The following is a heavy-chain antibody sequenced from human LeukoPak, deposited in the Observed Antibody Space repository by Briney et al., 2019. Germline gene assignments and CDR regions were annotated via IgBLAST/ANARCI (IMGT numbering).Heavy chain of an antibody. CDR2: IYYSGST. J-gene: IGHJ4*02. CDR1: GGSISSYY. D-gene: IGHD6-6*01. Sequence: SETLSLTCTVSGGSISSYYWSWIRQPPGKGLEWIGYIYYSGSTNYNPSLKSRVTISVDTSKNQFSLKLSSVTAADTAVYYCARDLRAARPGYWGQGTLVTVSS. CDR3: ARDLRAARPGY. V-gene: IGHV4-59*12.